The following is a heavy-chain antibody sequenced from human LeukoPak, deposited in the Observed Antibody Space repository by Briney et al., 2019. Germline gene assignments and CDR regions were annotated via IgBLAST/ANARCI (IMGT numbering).Heavy chain of an antibody. CDR1: GYTFTSYG. V-gene: IGHV1-69*13. CDR2: IIPIFGTA. Sequence: SVKVSCKASGYTFTSYGISWVRQAPGQGLEWMGGIIPIFGTANYAQKFQGRVTITADESTSTAYMELSSLRSEDTAVYYCARTVVPAAMVSFYYYYMDVWGKGTTVTISS. J-gene: IGHJ6*03. D-gene: IGHD2-2*01. CDR3: ARTVVPAAMVSFYYYYMDV.